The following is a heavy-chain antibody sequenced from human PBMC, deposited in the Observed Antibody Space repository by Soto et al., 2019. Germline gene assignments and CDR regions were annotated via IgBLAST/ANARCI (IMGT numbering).Heavy chain of an antibody. D-gene: IGHD4-17*01. Sequence: ASVKASCKASGYTFTRYDINWVRQSTGQGLEWMGWMNPNSGNTGYAQRFQDRVTMTRNTSISTAYMELSSLRSEDTAVYYCARVGPYGDYGSWGQGTLVTAPQ. CDR1: GYTFTRYD. J-gene: IGHJ4*02. V-gene: IGHV1-8*01. CDR2: MNPNSGNT. CDR3: ARVGPYGDYGS.